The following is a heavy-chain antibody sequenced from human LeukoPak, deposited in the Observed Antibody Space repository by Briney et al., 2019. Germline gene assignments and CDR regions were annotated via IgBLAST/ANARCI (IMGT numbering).Heavy chain of an antibody. CDR2: IDTSTGKP. Sequence: ASVKVSCKASGYTFTTYAINWVRQAPGQGLEWMGWIDTSTGKPTYAQGFTELFVFSLDASVSTAYLQISSLKAEDTAVYYCARDNYGAEEGIGSSLVWLDPWGQGTRVTVSS. V-gene: IGHV7-4-1*02. D-gene: IGHD4-11*01. CDR1: GYTFTTYA. CDR3: ARDNYGAEEGIGSSLVWLDP. J-gene: IGHJ5*02.